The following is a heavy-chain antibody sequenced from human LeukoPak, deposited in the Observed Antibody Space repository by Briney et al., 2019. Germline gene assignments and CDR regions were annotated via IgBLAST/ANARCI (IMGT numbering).Heavy chain of an antibody. D-gene: IGHD5-18*01. CDR3: VRDRDDSGYSYGGYYYYYGMDV. Sequence: SVKVSCKASGGTFSSYAISWVRQAPGQGLEWMGGIIPIFGTANYAQKFQGRVTITADESTSTAYMELSSLRSEDTAVYYCVRDRDDSGYSYGGYYYYYGMDVWGQGTTVTVSS. CDR2: IIPIFGTA. CDR1: GGTFSSYA. V-gene: IGHV1-69*13. J-gene: IGHJ6*02.